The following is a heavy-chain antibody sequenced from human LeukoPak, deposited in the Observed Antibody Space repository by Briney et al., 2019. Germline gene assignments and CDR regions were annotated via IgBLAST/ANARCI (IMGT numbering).Heavy chain of an antibody. CDR3: AGDCSSTNCPIY. D-gene: IGHD2-2*01. V-gene: IGHV4-4*09. Sequence: SETLSLTCTVSGGSISSYYWSWIRQPPGKGLEWIGYIYTSGSTNYNPSLKSRVAISVDTSKNQFSLQLSSVTAADTAVYYCAGDCSSTNCPIYWGQGTLVTVSS. CDR1: GGSISSYY. J-gene: IGHJ4*02. CDR2: IYTSGST.